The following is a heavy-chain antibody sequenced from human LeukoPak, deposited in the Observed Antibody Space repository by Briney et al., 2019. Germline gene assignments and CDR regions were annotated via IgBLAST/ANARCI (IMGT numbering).Heavy chain of an antibody. CDR3: ASRYDSSGYYYVDY. Sequence: GASVKVSCKAAGYTFTGYYMFWVRQAPGQGLEWMGRINPNSGGTNYAQKFQGRVTMTRDTSISTAYMELSRLRSDDTAVYYCASRYDSSGYYYVDYWGQGTLVTVSS. CDR2: INPNSGGT. V-gene: IGHV1-2*06. D-gene: IGHD3-22*01. CDR1: GYTFTGYY. J-gene: IGHJ4*02.